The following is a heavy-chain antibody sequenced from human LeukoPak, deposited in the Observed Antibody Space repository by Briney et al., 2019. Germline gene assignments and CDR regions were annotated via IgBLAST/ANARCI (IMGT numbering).Heavy chain of an antibody. D-gene: IGHD4-23*01. J-gene: IGHJ4*02. V-gene: IGHV3-30*04. CDR2: VSNDETNK. CDR3: VLGHYGGLFDN. CDR1: GFTFTRYD. Sequence: GKSLRLSCAASGFTFTRYDMHWVRQAPGKGLEWVAVVSNDETNKYYGNSVKGRFTIARDNSKNTLYLQMNSLRVEDTAVYYCVLGHYGGLFDNWGQGALVTVSS.